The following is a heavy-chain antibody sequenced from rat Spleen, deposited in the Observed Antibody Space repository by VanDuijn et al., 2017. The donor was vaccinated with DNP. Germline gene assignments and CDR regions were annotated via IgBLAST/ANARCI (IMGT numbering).Heavy chain of an antibody. Sequence: EVQLVESGGGLVQPGRSLKVSCAASGFTFSDYNMAWVRQAPKKGLEWVATIIYDGSRTYYRDSVKGRFTISRDNARSTLYLQMNSLRSEDTATYFCARLGYSADYAMDAWGQGTSVTVSS. D-gene: IGHD1-6*01. CDR1: GFTFSDYN. J-gene: IGHJ4*01. CDR3: ARLGYSADYAMDA. CDR2: IIYDGSRT. V-gene: IGHV5S10*01.